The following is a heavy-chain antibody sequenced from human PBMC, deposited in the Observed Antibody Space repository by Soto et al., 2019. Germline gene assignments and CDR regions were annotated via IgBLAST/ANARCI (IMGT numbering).Heavy chain of an antibody. V-gene: IGHV4-59*12. CDR3: ARGTTYYYDSSGQNNWFDP. J-gene: IGHJ5*02. Sequence: SETLSLTCTVSGGSISSYYWSWIRQPPGKGLEWIGYIYYSGSTNYNPSLKSRVTISVDTSKNQFSLKLSSVTAADTAVYYCARGTTYYYDSSGQNNWFDPWGQGTLVTVSS. CDR1: GGSISSYY. CDR2: IYYSGST. D-gene: IGHD3-22*01.